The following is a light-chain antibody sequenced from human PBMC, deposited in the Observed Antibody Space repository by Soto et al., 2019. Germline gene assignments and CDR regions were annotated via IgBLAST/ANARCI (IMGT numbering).Light chain of an antibody. CDR2: EVT. Sequence: QSALTQPASVSGSPGQSISISCTGTSSDVGIYDYVSWYQHHPGKAPKLMIYEVTNRPSGVSNRFSGSKSGNTASLTISGLHADDEAHYYCTSFSSDSTPLVFGGGTKVTVL. CDR1: SSDVGIYDY. J-gene: IGLJ2*01. V-gene: IGLV2-14*01. CDR3: TSFSSDSTPLV.